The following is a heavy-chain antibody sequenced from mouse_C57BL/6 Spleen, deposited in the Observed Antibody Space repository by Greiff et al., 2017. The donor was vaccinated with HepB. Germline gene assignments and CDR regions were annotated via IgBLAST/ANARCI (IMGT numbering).Heavy chain of an antibody. CDR1: GYTFTDHT. CDR3: AREVIYYDYHWYFDV. V-gene: IGHV1-78*01. Sequence: QVQLQQSDAELVKPGASVKISCKVFGYTFTDHTIHWMKQRPEQGLEWIGYIYPRDGSTKYNEKFKGKATLTADKSSSTAYMQLNSLTSEDSAVYFCAREVIYYDYHWYFDVWGTGTTVTVSS. D-gene: IGHD2-4*01. J-gene: IGHJ1*03. CDR2: IYPRDGST.